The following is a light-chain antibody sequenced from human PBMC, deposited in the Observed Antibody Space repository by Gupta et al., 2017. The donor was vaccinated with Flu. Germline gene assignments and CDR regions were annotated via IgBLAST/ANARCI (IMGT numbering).Light chain of an antibody. J-gene: IGKJ1*01. CDR1: QSVNNN. CDR2: GPS. V-gene: IGKV3-15*01. CDR3: QHYHDWPWT. Sequence: EIVMTQSLATLSLSPGERATLSCRASQSVNNNLAWYQQKPGQAPRLLIYGPSTRAADIPARFSGRGSGTEFTLTISSLQSEDFAVYYCQHYHDWPWTFGQGTKVEIK.